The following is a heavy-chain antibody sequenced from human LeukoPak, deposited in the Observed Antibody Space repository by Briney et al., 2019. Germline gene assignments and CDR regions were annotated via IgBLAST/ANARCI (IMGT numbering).Heavy chain of an antibody. Sequence: PGRSLRLSCAASGFTFDDYAMHWVRQAPGKGLEWVAVISYDGSNKYYADSVKGRFTISRDNSKNTLYLQMNSLRAEDTAVYYCARNGLTYYDSSGYYIDWGQGTLVTVSS. CDR3: ARNGLTYYDSSGYYID. CDR1: GFTFDDYA. CDR2: ISYDGSNK. J-gene: IGHJ4*02. D-gene: IGHD3-22*01. V-gene: IGHV3-30-3*01.